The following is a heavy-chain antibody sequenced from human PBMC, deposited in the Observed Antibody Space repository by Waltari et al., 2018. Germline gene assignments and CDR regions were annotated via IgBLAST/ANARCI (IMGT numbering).Heavy chain of an antibody. CDR2: IYTSGST. CDR1: GGSISIGSYY. Sequence: QVQLQESGPGLVKPSQTLSLTCTVSGGSISIGSYYWSWLRQPAGKGLEWIGLIYTSGSTNYNPSLKSRVTISVDTSKNQFSLKLSSVTAADTAVYYCARDVAPGSSRRAFDIWGQGTMVTVSS. V-gene: IGHV4-61*02. CDR3: ARDVAPGSSRRAFDI. D-gene: IGHD3-10*01. J-gene: IGHJ3*02.